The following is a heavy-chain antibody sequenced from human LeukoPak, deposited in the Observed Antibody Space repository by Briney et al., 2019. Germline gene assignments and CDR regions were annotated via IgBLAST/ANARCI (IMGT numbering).Heavy chain of an antibody. CDR2: ISSSSSYI. CDR1: GFTFSSYS. D-gene: IGHD6-6*01. V-gene: IGHV3-21*01. J-gene: IGHJ4*02. Sequence: GGSLRLSCAVSGFTFSSYSMNWVRQAPGKGLEWVSSISSSSSYIYYADSVKGRFTISRDNAKNSLYLQMNSLRAEDTAVYYCARAGSSSFLTDYWGQGTLVTVSS. CDR3: ARAGSSSFLTDY.